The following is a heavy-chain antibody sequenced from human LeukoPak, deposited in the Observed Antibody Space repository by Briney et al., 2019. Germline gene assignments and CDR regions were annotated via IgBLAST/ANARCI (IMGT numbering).Heavy chain of an antibody. Sequence: GGSLRLSCAASGFTVSSNYMSWVRQAPGKGLEWVSYIGSSGSTVYYADCVKGRFTISRDNAKNSLYLQMNSLRDEDTAVYYCASNYDILTGYGAQYYFDYWGQGTLVTVSS. CDR1: GFTVSSNY. CDR2: IGSSGSTV. J-gene: IGHJ4*02. CDR3: ASNYDILTGYGAQYYFDY. D-gene: IGHD3-9*01. V-gene: IGHV3-11*04.